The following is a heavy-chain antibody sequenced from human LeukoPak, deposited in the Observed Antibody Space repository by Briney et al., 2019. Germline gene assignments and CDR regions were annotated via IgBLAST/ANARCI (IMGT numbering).Heavy chain of an antibody. J-gene: IGHJ4*02. CDR1: GFTLSNYW. Sequence: GGSLRLSCAASGFTLSNYWMNGIRQVPGKGLEWVANIKKDGSEKNYVDSVKGRFTISRDNAKNSLFLQMNTLRAEDTAVYYCEGGVNWGQGTLVTVSS. CDR3: EGGVN. CDR2: IKKDGSEK. V-gene: IGHV3-7*01.